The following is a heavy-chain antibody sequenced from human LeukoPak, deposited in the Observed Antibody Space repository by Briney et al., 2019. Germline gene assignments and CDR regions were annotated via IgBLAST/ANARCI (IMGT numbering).Heavy chain of an antibody. J-gene: IGHJ4*02. CDR3: ARGPYYYGSGSPLDY. V-gene: IGHV1-2*02. CDR2: ITPNNGGT. D-gene: IGHD3-10*01. Sequence: ASVKVSCKASGYTFTGYYLHWVRQAPGQGLEWMGWITPNNGGTKYAQKFQGRVTMTRDMSISTAYMELSRLGSDDTAVYYCARGPYYYGSGSPLDYWGQGTLITVSS. CDR1: GYTFTGYY.